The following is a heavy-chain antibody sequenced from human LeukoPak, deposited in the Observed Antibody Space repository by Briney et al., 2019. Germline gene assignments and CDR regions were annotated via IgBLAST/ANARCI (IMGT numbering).Heavy chain of an antibody. Sequence: GGSLRLSCAASGFTFSGSWMSWVRQAPGKGLEWVANIKQDGSEEYYVDSVKGRFTISRDNSKNTLYLQMGSLRAEDMAVYYCARVAARVSLDYWGQGTLVTVSS. CDR1: GFTFSGSW. CDR3: ARVAARVSLDY. J-gene: IGHJ4*02. V-gene: IGHV3-7*01. D-gene: IGHD2-15*01. CDR2: IKQDGSEE.